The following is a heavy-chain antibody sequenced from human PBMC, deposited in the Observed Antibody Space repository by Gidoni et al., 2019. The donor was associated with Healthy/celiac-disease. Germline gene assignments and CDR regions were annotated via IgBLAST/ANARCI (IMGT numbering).Heavy chain of an antibody. CDR2: IYYSGST. Sequence: QVQLQESGPGLVKPSQTLSLTCTVSGGSISSGGYYWSWIRQHPGKGLEWIGYIYYSGSTYYNPSLKSRVTISVDTSKNQFSLKLSSVTAADTAVYYCAVHTPEHYDFWSGYSFDIWGQGTMVTVSS. CDR3: AVHTPEHYDFWSGYSFDI. D-gene: IGHD3-3*01. CDR1: GGSISSGGYY. J-gene: IGHJ3*02. V-gene: IGHV4-31*03.